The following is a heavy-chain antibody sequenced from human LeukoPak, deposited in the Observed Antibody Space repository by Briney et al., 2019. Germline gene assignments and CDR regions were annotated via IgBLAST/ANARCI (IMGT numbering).Heavy chain of an antibody. V-gene: IGHV4-39*01. CDR2: IYYSGST. D-gene: IGHD3-22*01. CDR1: GGSISSSSYY. Sequence: KSSETLSLTCTVSGGSISSSSYYWGWIRQPPGKGLEWIGSIYYSGSTYYNPSLKSRVTISVDTSKNQFSLKLSSVTAADTAVYYCAKQVLGTYYYDRRGAFDIWGQGTMVTVSS. CDR3: AKQVLGTYYYDRRGAFDI. J-gene: IGHJ3*02.